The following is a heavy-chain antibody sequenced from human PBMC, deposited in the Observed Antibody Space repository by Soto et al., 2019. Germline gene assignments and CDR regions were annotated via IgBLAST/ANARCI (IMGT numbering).Heavy chain of an antibody. D-gene: IGHD5-12*01. J-gene: IGHJ6*03. Sequence: QVQLVESGGGLVKPGGSLRLSCAASGFTFSDYYMSWIRQAPGKGLEWVSYISSSGSTIYYAGSVKGRFTISRDNAKNSLYLQMNSLRAEDTAVYYCARGEGMGGLHIVATIGVGYYYYMDVWGKGTTVTVSS. CDR2: ISSSGSTI. CDR3: ARGEGMGGLHIVATIGVGYYYYMDV. CDR1: GFTFSDYY. V-gene: IGHV3-11*01.